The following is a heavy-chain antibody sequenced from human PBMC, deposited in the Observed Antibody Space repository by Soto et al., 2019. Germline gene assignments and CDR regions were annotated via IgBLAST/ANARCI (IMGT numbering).Heavy chain of an antibody. CDR2: IIPMFETA. Sequence: QVQLVQSGAEVQKPGSSVKVTCKASGCTFSTSTLSWVRQAPGQGPEWMGGIIPMFETANYAQKFQGRVTITADESTKTGYMELSSLRSEDTAVYYCASGVDFDYWGQGTLVTVSS. J-gene: IGHJ4*02. V-gene: IGHV1-69*01. CDR1: GCTFSTST. D-gene: IGHD2-15*01. CDR3: ASGVDFDY.